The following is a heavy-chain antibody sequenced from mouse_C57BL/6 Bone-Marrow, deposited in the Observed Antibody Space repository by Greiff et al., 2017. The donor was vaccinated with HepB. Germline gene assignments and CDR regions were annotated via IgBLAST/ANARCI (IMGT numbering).Heavy chain of an antibody. V-gene: IGHV1-26*01. Sequence: VQLQQSGPELVKPGASVKISCKASGYTFTDYYMNWVKQSHGKSLEWIGDINPNNGGTSYNQKFKGKATLTVDKSSSTAYMELRSLTSEDSAVYYCAREGLYYGSSYEGFAYWGQGTLVTVSA. CDR1: GYTFTDYY. D-gene: IGHD1-1*01. CDR3: AREGLYYGSSYEGFAY. CDR2: INPNNGGT. J-gene: IGHJ3*01.